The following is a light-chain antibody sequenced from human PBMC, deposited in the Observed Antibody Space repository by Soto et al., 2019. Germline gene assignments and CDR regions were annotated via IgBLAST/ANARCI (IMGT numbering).Light chain of an antibody. Sequence: SVLTQPPSVSGAPGQRVTISCTGSSSNIGAGYDVHWYQQLPGTAPKLLIYGNSNRPSGVPDRFSGSKSGTSASLAITGLQAEDEAEYYSQSYDSSLRGYVFGTGTKVPVL. V-gene: IGLV1-40*01. CDR1: SSNIGAGYD. J-gene: IGLJ1*01. CDR3: QSYDSSLRGYV. CDR2: GNS.